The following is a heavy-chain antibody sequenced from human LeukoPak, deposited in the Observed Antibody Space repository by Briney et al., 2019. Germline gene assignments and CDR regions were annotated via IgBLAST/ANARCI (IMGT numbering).Heavy chain of an antibody. CDR2: ISWNSGSI. Sequence: PGRSLRLSCAASGFTFDDYAMHWVRQAPGKGLEWVSGISWNSGSIGYADSVKGRFTISRDNAKNSLYLQVNSLRAEDTALYYCARSEDLSYFDYWGQGTLVTVSS. CDR1: GFTFDDYA. D-gene: IGHD1-14*01. J-gene: IGHJ4*02. V-gene: IGHV3-9*01. CDR3: ARSEDLSYFDY.